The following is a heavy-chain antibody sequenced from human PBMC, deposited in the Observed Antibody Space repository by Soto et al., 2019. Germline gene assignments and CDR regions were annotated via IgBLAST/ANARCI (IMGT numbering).Heavy chain of an antibody. CDR1: GGSISSYY. V-gene: IGHV4-59*01. J-gene: IGHJ4*02. Sequence: ETLSLTCTVSGGSISSYYWSWIRQPPGKGLEWIGYIYDTGSPNYNPSLKSRVTISVDTSKNQFSLRLTSVTAADTAVYYCAASPRYWGQATLVTGSS. CDR2: IYDTGSP. CDR3: AASPRY.